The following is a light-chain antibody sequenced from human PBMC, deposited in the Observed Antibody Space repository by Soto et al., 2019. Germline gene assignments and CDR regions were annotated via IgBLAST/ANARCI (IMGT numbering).Light chain of an antibody. J-gene: IGLJ1*01. CDR3: SSFAVSNSFV. CDR1: SDDVGSYNY. Sequence: QSVLTQPPSASGSPGQSVTISCTGTSDDVGSYNYVSWYQQHPGKAPKLMIYEVNKRPSGVPDRFSGSKPGNTASLTVSGLQAEDEADYYCSSFAVSNSFVFGTGTKVTVL. CDR2: EVN. V-gene: IGLV2-8*01.